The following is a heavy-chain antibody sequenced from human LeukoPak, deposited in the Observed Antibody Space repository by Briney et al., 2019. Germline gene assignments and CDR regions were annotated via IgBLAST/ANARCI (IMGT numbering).Heavy chain of an antibody. CDR3: ARESKSYDGSGYYRDS. CDR2: IYASGGT. V-gene: IGHV4-4*07. Sequence: SETLSLTRTVSGGSINSYYWGWSRQPAGKGLEWIGRIYASGGTDYNPSLKSRVTMSVDTSKNQFSLKLLSVTAADTAVYYCARESKSYDGSGYYRDSWGQGTLVTVSS. D-gene: IGHD3-22*01. J-gene: IGHJ4*02. CDR1: GGSINSYY.